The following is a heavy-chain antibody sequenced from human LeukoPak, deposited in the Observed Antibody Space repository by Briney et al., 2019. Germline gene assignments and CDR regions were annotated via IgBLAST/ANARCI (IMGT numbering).Heavy chain of an antibody. V-gene: IGHV1-18*01. D-gene: IGHD2-15*01. J-gene: IGHJ6*02. Sequence: ASGKVSCKASGFTFTSSAVQWVRQARGQRLEWMGWISAYNGNTNYAQKLQGRVTMTTDTSTSTAYMELRSLRSDDTAVYYCARLLGYCSGGSCSTYGMDVWGQGTTVTVSS. CDR1: GFTFTSSA. CDR2: ISAYNGNT. CDR3: ARLLGYCSGGSCSTYGMDV.